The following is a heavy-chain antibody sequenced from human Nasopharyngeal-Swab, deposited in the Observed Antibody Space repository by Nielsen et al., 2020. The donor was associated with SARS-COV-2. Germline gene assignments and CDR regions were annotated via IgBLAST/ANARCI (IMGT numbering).Heavy chain of an antibody. Sequence: GGSLTLSCTASGFTFGDYAMSWFRQAPGKGLEWVGFIRSKAYGGTTEYAASVKGRFTISRDDSKSIAYLQMNSLKTEDTAVYYCTRNDFWSGYYTDYWGQGTLVTVSS. V-gene: IGHV3-49*03. CDR3: TRNDFWSGYYTDY. D-gene: IGHD3-3*01. CDR2: IRSKAYGGTT. CDR1: GFTFGDYA. J-gene: IGHJ4*02.